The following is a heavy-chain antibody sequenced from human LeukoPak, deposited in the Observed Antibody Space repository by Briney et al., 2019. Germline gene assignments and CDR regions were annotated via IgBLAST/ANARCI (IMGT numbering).Heavy chain of an antibody. CDR3: ARHPGGYCGSTSCYTDC. Sequence: SETLSLTCTHSRGSISSGNYYWGWIRQPPGKGLEWIGSIYYSGSIYYNPSLKSRVTISVDTSKNQFSLKLNSVTAADTAVYYCARHPGGYCGSTSCYTDCWGQGTLVTVSS. CDR2: IYYSGSI. J-gene: IGHJ4*02. CDR1: RGSISSGNYY. D-gene: IGHD2-2*02. V-gene: IGHV4-39*01.